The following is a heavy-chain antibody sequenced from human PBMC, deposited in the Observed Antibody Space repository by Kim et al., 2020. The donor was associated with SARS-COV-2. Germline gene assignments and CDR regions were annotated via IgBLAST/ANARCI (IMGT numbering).Heavy chain of an antibody. J-gene: IGHJ4*02. Sequence: GRFTISRDDSKNTVYLQMNSLKTEDTAVYYCTTDRIVGVRKPHLFAKIGYWGQGPLVTVSS. D-gene: IGHD1-26*01. CDR3: TTDRIVGVRKPHLFAKIGY. V-gene: IGHV3-15*01.